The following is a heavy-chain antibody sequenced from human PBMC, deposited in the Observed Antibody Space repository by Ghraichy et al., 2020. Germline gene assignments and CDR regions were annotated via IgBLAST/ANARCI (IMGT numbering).Heavy chain of an antibody. V-gene: IGHV4-34*01. CDR3: ARGRGDIVVVPAARRLSSSPTSY. Sequence: SETLSLTCAVYGGSFSGYYWSWIRQPPGKGLEWIGEINHSGSTNYNPSLKSRVTISVDTSKNQFSLKLSSVTAADTAVYYCARGRGDIVVVPAARRLSSSPTSYWSQGSLVTVSS. CDR2: INHSGST. J-gene: IGHJ4*02. CDR1: GGSFSGYY. D-gene: IGHD2-2*01.